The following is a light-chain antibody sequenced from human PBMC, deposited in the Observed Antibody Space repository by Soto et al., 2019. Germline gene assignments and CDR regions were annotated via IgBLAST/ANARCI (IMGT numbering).Light chain of an antibody. CDR2: EVS. V-gene: IGLV2-14*01. CDR3: SSYTSDNRSYV. J-gene: IGLJ1*01. Sequence: SVLTQPAYVAGSPGQSITISCTGTSSDIGAYTSVSWYQQHPGKAPKVMIYEVSKRPSGVSNRFSGSKSGNTASLTISGLQGEDEAHYYCSSYTSDNRSYVFGTGTKVTVL. CDR1: SSDIGAYTS.